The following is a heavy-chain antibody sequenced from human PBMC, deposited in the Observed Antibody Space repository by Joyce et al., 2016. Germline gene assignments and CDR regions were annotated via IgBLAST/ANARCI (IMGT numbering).Heavy chain of an antibody. CDR1: GGSFSGFY. V-gene: IGHV4-34*02. CDR2: INYSGST. J-gene: IGHJ4*02. CDR3: ARGASLYFDY. D-gene: IGHD3-16*02. Sequence: QVQLQQWGAGLLKPSETLSLTCAVYGGSFSGFYWTYIRPPPGKGLEWIGEINYSGSTHYNPSLKSRVTISVDTSKNHFSLKLTAVTAADTALYYCARGASLYFDYWGQGTLVTVSS.